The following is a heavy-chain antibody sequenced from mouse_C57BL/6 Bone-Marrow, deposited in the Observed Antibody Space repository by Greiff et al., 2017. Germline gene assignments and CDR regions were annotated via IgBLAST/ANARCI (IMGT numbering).Heavy chain of an antibody. CDR2: IDPSDSYT. D-gene: IGHD2-4*01. CDR3: ARELIYYDYVAWFAY. J-gene: IGHJ3*01. Sequence: QVQLQQPGAELVRPGTSVKLSCKASGYTFTSYWMHWVKQRPGQGLEWIGVIDPSDSYTNYNQKFTGKATLTVDTYSSTAYMQLSSLTSEDSAVYYCARELIYYDYVAWFAYWGQGTLVTVSA. V-gene: IGHV1-59*01. CDR1: GYTFTSYW.